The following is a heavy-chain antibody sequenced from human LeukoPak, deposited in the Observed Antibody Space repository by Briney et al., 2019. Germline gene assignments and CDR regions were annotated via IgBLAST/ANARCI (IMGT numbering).Heavy chain of an antibody. CDR2: IYYSGST. J-gene: IGHJ4*02. Sequence: SETLSLTCTVSGGSISSHYWSWIRQPPGKGLEWIGYIYYSGSTNYNPSLKSRVTISVDTSKNQFSLKLSSVTAADTAVYYCARTNSRDGYNWDYWGQGTLVTVSS. CDR1: GGSISSHY. CDR3: ARTNSRDGYNWDY. D-gene: IGHD5-24*01. V-gene: IGHV4-59*11.